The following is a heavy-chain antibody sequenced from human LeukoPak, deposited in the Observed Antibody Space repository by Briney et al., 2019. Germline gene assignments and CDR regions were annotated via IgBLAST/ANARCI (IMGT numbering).Heavy chain of an antibody. CDR1: GFTFSSYA. CDR2: IYSDDST. V-gene: IGHV3-53*01. J-gene: IGHJ5*02. D-gene: IGHD5-24*01. CDR3: AMIEMATISFS. Sequence: GGSLRLSCAASGFTFSSYAMSWVRQAPGKGLEWVSVIYSDDSTYYADSVKGRFTISRDNSKTTLYLQMNSLRAEDTAMYYCAMIEMATISFSWGQGTLVTVSS.